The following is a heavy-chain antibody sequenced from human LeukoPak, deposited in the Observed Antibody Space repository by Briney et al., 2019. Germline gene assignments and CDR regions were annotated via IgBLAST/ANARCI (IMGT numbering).Heavy chain of an antibody. Sequence: SETLSLTCTVSGGSISSSSYDWGWIRQPPGKGLEWIVSIYYSGSTYYNASLKSRSTISVDTAKNGFSLKLSSVTAADTAVYYCARHGVNVVVPAARGVPYDAFDIWGQGTVVTVSS. CDR2: IYYSGST. D-gene: IGHD2-2*01. J-gene: IGHJ3*02. V-gene: IGHV4-39*01. CDR3: ARHGVNVVVPAARGVPYDAFDI. CDR1: GGSISSSSYD.